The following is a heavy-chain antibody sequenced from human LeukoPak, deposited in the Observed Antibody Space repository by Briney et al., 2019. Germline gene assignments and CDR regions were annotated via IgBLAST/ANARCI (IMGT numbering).Heavy chain of an antibody. Sequence: GASVKVSCKVSGYTLTELSMHWVRQAPGKGLEWMGGFDPEDGETIYAQKFQGRVTMTEDTSTDTAYMELSSLRSEDTAVYFCARLGLHGSGTYYFFDYWGQGTLVTVSS. V-gene: IGHV1-24*01. CDR1: GYTLTELS. CDR3: ARLGLHGSGTYYFFDY. CDR2: FDPEDGET. D-gene: IGHD3-10*01. J-gene: IGHJ4*02.